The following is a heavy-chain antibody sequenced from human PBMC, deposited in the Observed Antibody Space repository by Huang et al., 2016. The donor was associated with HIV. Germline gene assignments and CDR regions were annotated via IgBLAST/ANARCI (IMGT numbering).Heavy chain of an antibody. V-gene: IGHV1-24*01. CDR1: GYTLPELS. CDR3: ATVYRRFRNHDSGDYYFDY. D-gene: IGHD3-22*01. J-gene: IGHJ4*02. Sequence: QVQLVQSGAEVKKPGASVKVSCKVSGYTLPELSMRWVRQAPGKGLDWMGGFEPEDGETIYTQKFQGRVTMTEDTSTDTAYMELSSLRSEDTAVYYCATVYRRFRNHDSGDYYFDYWDQGTLVTVSS. CDR2: FEPEDGET.